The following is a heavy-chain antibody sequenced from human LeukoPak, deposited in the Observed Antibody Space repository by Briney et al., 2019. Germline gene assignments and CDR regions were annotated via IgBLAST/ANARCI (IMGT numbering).Heavy chain of an antibody. V-gene: IGHV4-59*08. CDR1: GGSLSSYY. J-gene: IGHJ6*02. CDR2: IQNSGSA. CDR3: ARQRDYFYGLDV. Sequence: SETLSLTCTVSGGSLSSYYWSWIRQPPGKGLEWIGHIQNSGSAKYNPSLKSRVTISVDTSKNQFSLKLRSVTAADTAVYYCARQRDYFYGLDVWGQGTTVTVSS.